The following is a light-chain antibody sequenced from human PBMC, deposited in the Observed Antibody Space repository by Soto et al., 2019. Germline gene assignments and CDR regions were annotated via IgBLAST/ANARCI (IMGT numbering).Light chain of an antibody. Sequence: DIQMTQSPSTLSASVWDRVCITCLASQSISSWLAWYQQKPGKAPKLLIYQASTLESGVPSNFSGSGSGTEFTLTISSLQPEDFATYYCQQYNSYPWTFGQGTKVDIK. CDR2: QAS. J-gene: IGKJ1*01. V-gene: IGKV1-5*03. CDR3: QQYNSYPWT. CDR1: QSISSW.